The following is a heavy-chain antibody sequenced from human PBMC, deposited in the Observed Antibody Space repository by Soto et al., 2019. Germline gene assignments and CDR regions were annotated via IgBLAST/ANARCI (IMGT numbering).Heavy chain of an antibody. Sequence: PSETLSLTCAVSGGSISSSNWWSWVRQPPGKGLEWIGEIYHSGSTNYNPSLKSRVTISVDKSKNQFSLKLSSVTAADTAVYYCARKIAARHYYYGMDVWGQGTTVTVSS. CDR3: ARKIAARHYYYGMDV. J-gene: IGHJ6*02. V-gene: IGHV4-4*02. CDR1: GGSISSSNW. CDR2: IYHSGST. D-gene: IGHD6-6*01.